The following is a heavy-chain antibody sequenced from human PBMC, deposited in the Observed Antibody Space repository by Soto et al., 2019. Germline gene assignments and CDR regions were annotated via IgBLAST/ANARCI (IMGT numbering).Heavy chain of an antibody. J-gene: IGHJ6*02. CDR1: GYTLTSYY. D-gene: IGHD3-22*01. CDR3: ARLWAHNDSSGYYYGEYYYYGMDV. Sequence: ASVKVSCKASGYTLTSYYMHWVRQAPGQGLEWMGIINPSGGSTSYAQKFQGRVTMTRDTSTSTVYMELSSLRSEDTAVYYCARLWAHNDSSGYYYGEYYYYGMDVWGQGTTVTVSS. CDR2: INPSGGST. V-gene: IGHV1-46*01.